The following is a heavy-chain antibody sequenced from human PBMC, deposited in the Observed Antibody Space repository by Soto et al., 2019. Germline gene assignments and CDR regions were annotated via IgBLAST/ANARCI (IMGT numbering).Heavy chain of an antibody. CDR2: FDPEDGEK. CDR1: GYTLSELS. CDR3: ATLGDYDFWSGYPFLP. V-gene: IGHV1-24*01. D-gene: IGHD3-3*01. J-gene: IGHJ5*02. Sequence: ASVKVSCKVSGYTLSELSMHWVRQTPGKGLEWMGGFDPEDGEKVYAQEFLGRVTMTDDTSTDTAYMELSSLTSDDTAVYYCATLGDYDFWSGYPFLPWGQGTLVTVSS.